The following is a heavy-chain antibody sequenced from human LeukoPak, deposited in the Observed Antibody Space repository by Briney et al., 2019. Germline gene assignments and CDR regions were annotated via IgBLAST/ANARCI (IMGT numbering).Heavy chain of an antibody. CDR2: ISGSGALT. CDR3: AKVAIYGGNSNGHFDY. CDR1: GFNFNNYA. J-gene: IGHJ4*02. Sequence: GGSLRLSCAASGFNFNNYAMSWVRQDPGKGLEWVSAISGSGALTYYTDSVKGRFTISRDNSKSTVYLQMNSLRAEDTAIYYCAKVAIYGGNSNGHFDYWGQGTLVTVS. D-gene: IGHD4-23*01. V-gene: IGHV3-23*01.